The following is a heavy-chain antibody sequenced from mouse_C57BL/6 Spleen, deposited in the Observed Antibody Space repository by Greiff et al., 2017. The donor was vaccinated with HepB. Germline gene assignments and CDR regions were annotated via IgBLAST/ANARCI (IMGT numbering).Heavy chain of an antibody. CDR2: IYPGSGST. J-gene: IGHJ1*03. V-gene: IGHV1-55*01. CDR1: GYTFTSYW. D-gene: IGHD2-1*01. CDR3: ARSDGNYPSWYFDV. Sequence: VQLQQPGAELVKPGASVKMSCKASGYTFTSYWITWVKQSPGQGLEWIGDIYPGSGSTNYNEKFKSKATLTVDTSSSTAYMQLSSLTSEDSAVYYCARSDGNYPSWYFDVWGTGTTVTVSS.